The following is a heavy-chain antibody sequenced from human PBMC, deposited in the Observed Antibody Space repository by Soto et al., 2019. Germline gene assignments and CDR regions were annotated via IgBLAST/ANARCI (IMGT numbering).Heavy chain of an antibody. Sequence: GGSLRLSCAASGFTFSSYWMSWVRQAPGKGLEWVANIKQDGSEKYYVDSVKGRFTISRDNAKNSLYLQMNSLRAEDTAVYYGARAPLLGAFDIWGQGTMVTVSS. CDR3: ARAPLLGAFDI. D-gene: IGHD2-21*01. CDR1: GFTFSSYW. J-gene: IGHJ3*02. V-gene: IGHV3-7*01. CDR2: IKQDGSEK.